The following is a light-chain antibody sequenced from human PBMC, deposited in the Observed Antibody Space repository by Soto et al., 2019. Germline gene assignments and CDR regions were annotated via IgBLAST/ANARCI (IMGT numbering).Light chain of an antibody. CDR2: GAS. V-gene: IGKV3-20*01. J-gene: IGKJ5*01. Sequence: EIVLAQSPGTLSLSPGERGTLCCRGSHNVTSSYLSWYQQKPGQAPRLLIFGASNRATGIPDRFSGSGSGTDFTLTISRLEPEDFAVYYCQHYGSSPPITFGQGTRLEI. CDR1: HNVTSSY. CDR3: QHYGSSPPIT.